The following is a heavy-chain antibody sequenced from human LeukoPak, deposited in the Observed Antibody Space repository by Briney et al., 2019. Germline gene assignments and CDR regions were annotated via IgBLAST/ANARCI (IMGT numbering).Heavy chain of an antibody. D-gene: IGHD3-3*01. Sequence: PGGSLRLSCAASGFTFSSYSMNWVRQAPGKGLEWVSYISSSSSAIYYADSVKGRFTISRDNAKNSLYLQMNSLRAEDTAVYYCARAPYYDFWSGYFHFDYWGQGTLVTVSS. CDR2: ISSSSSAI. V-gene: IGHV3-48*04. J-gene: IGHJ4*02. CDR3: ARAPYYDFWSGYFHFDY. CDR1: GFTFSSYS.